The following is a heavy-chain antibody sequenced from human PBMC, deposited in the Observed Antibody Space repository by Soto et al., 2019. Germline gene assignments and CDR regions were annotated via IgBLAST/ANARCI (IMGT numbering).Heavy chain of an antibody. CDR3: ARAYSSSNGMDV. CDR2: ISYDGSNK. D-gene: IGHD6-6*01. Sequence: QVQLVESGGGVVQPGRSLRLSCAASGFTFSSYAMHWVRQAPGKGLEWVAVISYDGSNKYYADSVKGRFTISRDNSKNTLYLQMNSLRAEDTAVYYCARAYSSSNGMDVWGPGTTVTVSS. V-gene: IGHV3-30-3*01. CDR1: GFTFSSYA. J-gene: IGHJ6*02.